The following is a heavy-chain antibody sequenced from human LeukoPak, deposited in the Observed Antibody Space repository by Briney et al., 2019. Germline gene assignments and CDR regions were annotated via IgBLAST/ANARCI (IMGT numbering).Heavy chain of an antibody. CDR2: INPSGGST. J-gene: IGHJ3*02. CDR3: ARVGHYDILTGSYDAFDI. CDR1: VYTFTSYY. V-gene: IGHV1-46*03. D-gene: IGHD3-9*01. Sequence: ASVKVSCTASVYTFTSYYMHWVRQAPGQGLEWMGIINPSGGSTSYAQKFQGRVTMTRDTSTSTVYMELSSLRSEDTAVYYCARVGHYDILTGSYDAFDIWGQGTMVTVS.